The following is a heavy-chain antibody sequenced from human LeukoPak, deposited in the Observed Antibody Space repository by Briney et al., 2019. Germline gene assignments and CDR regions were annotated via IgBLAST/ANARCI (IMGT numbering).Heavy chain of an antibody. J-gene: IGHJ4*02. V-gene: IGHV3-53*01. D-gene: IGHD3-16*02. Sequence: PGRSLRLSCAPSGFSVSNNYMSWVRQAPGKGLEWVSVIYDGDITYYTVSAKGRFTISRDTSKNTVYLQMNSLRVEDTAIYSCATDKGYLDHWGQGTLVTVSS. CDR1: GFSVSNNY. CDR2: IYDGDIT. CDR3: ATDKGYLDH.